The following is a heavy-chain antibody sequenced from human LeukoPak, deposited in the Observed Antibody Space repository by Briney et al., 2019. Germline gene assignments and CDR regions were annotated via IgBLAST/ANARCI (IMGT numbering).Heavy chain of an antibody. CDR1: GFTFSSYS. Sequence: GGSLRLSCAASGFTFSSYSMNWVRQAPGKGLEWVSYISSSSSTIYYADSVKGRFTISRDNAKNSLYLQMNSLRAEDTAVYYCARGGGRWLQLGYFDYWGQGTLVTVSS. J-gene: IGHJ4*02. D-gene: IGHD5-24*01. V-gene: IGHV3-48*04. CDR3: ARGGGRWLQLGYFDY. CDR2: ISSSSSTI.